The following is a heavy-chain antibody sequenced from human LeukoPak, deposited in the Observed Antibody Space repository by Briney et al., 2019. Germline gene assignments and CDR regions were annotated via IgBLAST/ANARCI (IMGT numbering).Heavy chain of an antibody. CDR2: IKQDGSEK. CDR1: GFTFINYW. CDR3: TRENWYIDY. J-gene: IGHJ4*02. Sequence: PGKSLRLSCAASGFTFINYWMSWVRQAPGKGLEWVANIKQDGSEKYYVDSVKDRFTISRDNAKNSLYLQMNSLRAEDAAVYYCTRENWYIDYWGQGNLVTVSS. V-gene: IGHV3-7*01.